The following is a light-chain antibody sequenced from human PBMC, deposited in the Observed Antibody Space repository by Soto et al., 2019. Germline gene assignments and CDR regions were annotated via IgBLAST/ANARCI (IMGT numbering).Light chain of an antibody. Sequence: QLTQSPSSLSASIGDRVTITCRASQGITNYLAWYQQQPGKPPKLLVYSASTLHSGVPTRFSGSGSGTEFILTIGRLQPEDFATYYCQHLAGTFGQGTKLEMK. CDR1: QGITNY. CDR2: SAS. J-gene: IGKJ2*01. CDR3: QHLAGT. V-gene: IGKV1-9*01.